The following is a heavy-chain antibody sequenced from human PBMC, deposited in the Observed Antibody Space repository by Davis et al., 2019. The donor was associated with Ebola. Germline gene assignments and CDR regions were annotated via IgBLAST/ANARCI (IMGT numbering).Heavy chain of an antibody. J-gene: IGHJ4*02. CDR1: GFTFSSYS. CDR2: ISSSSSYI. CDR3: ARVPSYDSSFRIDY. Sequence: GGSLRLSCAASGFTFSSYSMNWVRQAPGKGLEWVSSISSSSSYIYYADSVKGRFTISRDNAKNSLYLQMTSLRAEDTAVYYCARVPSYDSSFRIDYWGQGTLVTVSS. D-gene: IGHD5-12*01. V-gene: IGHV3-21*01.